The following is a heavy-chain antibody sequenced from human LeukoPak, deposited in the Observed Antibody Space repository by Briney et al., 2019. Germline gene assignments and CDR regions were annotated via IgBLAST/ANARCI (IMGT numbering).Heavy chain of an antibody. CDR3: AKSVGSCNTTSCYSQSNDF. CDR1: GFIFSSYA. Sequence: PGGSLRLSCAASGFIFSSYAMSWVRQAPGRGLEWVSSISGSGGSTYYADSVKGRFTISRDNSKNTLSLQMNSLRAEDTAVYFCAKSVGSCNTTSCYSQSNDFWGQGTLVTVSS. CDR2: ISGSGGST. J-gene: IGHJ4*02. V-gene: IGHV3-23*01. D-gene: IGHD2-2*01.